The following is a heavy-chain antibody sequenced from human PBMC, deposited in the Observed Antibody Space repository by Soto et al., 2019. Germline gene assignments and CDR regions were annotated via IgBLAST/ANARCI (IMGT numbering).Heavy chain of an antibody. J-gene: IGHJ6*02. CDR2: IYYSGYT. D-gene: IGHD3-16*01. CDR3: ARHNGPLYVGYYYDMDV. CDR1: GGSISSSSYY. Sequence: SETLSLTCTVSGGSISSSSYYWGWIRQPPGKGLEWIGSIYYSGYTYYNPSLKSRVTIFVDTSKNQFSLKLSSVTAADTALYYCARHNGPLYVGYYYDMDVWGQGTTVTSP. V-gene: IGHV4-39*01.